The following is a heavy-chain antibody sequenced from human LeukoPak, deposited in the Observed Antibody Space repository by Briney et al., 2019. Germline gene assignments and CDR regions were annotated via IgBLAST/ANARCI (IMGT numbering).Heavy chain of an antibody. V-gene: IGHV3-66*02. CDR3: ARDTGNGYYYYNRSGYRDAFDI. J-gene: IGHJ3*02. D-gene: IGHD3-22*01. CDR1: GFTVSSNY. Sequence: GGSLRLSCAASGFTVSSNYMSWVRQAPGKGLEWVSVIYSGGSTYYADSVKGRFTISRDNSKNTLYLQMNSLRAEDTAVYYCARDTGNGYYYYNRSGYRDAFDIWGQGTMVTVSS. CDR2: IYSGGST.